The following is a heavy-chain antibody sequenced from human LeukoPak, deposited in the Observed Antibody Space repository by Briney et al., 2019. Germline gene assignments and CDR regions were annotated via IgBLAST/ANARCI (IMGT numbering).Heavy chain of an antibody. CDR1: GFTFSDYY. V-gene: IGHV3-11*04. Sequence: GGSLRLSCAASGFTFSDYYMSWIRQAPGKGLEWVSYISSSGSTIYYADSVKGRFTISRDNAKNSLYLQMNSLRAEDTAVYYCAREGVEMATPKGYFDYWGQGTLVTVSS. D-gene: IGHD5-24*01. J-gene: IGHJ4*02. CDR3: AREGVEMATPKGYFDY. CDR2: ISSSGSTI.